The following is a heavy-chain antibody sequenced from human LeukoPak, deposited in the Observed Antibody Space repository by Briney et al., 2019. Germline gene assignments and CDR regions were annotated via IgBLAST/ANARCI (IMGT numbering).Heavy chain of an antibody. CDR1: GGSFSGYY. CDR3: ARVRCSGGSCPYYYYYYYMDV. D-gene: IGHD2-15*01. Sequence: SETLSLTCAVYGGSFSGYYWSWIRQPPGKGLEWIGEINHSGSTNYNPSLKSRVTISVDTSKNQFSLKLRFVTAADTAVYYCARVRCSGGSCPYYYYYYYMDVWGKGATVTVSS. V-gene: IGHV4-34*01. J-gene: IGHJ6*03. CDR2: INHSGST.